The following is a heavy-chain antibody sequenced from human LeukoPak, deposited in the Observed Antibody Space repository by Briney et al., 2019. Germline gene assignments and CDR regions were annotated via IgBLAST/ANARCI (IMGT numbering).Heavy chain of an antibody. J-gene: IGHJ4*02. D-gene: IGHD5-12*01. Sequence: ASVKLSCKASGYTFTSYAMNWVRQAPGQGLEWMASINTNSGELKYAESVTGRFVFSLDTSVSTAYLQISSLKAEDTAVYFCARLGSGYDFYFDYWGQGTLVTVSS. CDR2: INTNSGEL. CDR1: GYTFTSYA. CDR3: ARLGSGYDFYFDY. V-gene: IGHV7-4-1*02.